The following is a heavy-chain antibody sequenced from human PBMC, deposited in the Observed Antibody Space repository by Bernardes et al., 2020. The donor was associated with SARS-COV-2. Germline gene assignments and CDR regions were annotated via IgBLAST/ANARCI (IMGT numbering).Heavy chain of an antibody. Sequence: GGSLRLSCVASGFTFSTYWMHWVRQVPGKGLEWVSRINGDGTTTTYADSVKGRFTISRDNAKNTVYLQMNSLRAEDAAVYYCARGAGSGPAYYFDLWGRGTLVTVSS. D-gene: IGHD3-10*01. V-gene: IGHV3-74*01. CDR3: ARGAGSGPAYYFDL. J-gene: IGHJ2*01. CDR2: INGDGTTT. CDR1: GFTFSTYW.